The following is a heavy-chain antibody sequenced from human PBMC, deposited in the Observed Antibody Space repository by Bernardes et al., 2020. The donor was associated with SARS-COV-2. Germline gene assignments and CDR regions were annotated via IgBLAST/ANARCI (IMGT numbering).Heavy chain of an antibody. CDR2: IIPILGIA. D-gene: IGHD6-19*01. J-gene: IGHJ4*02. Sequence: SVKVSCKASGGTFSSYAISWVRQAPGQGLEWMGRIIPILGIANYAQKFQGRVTITADKSTSTAYMELSSLRSEDTAVYYCASNLPGIAVADYWGQGTLVTVSS. V-gene: IGHV1-69*04. CDR3: ASNLPGIAVADY. CDR1: GGTFSSYA.